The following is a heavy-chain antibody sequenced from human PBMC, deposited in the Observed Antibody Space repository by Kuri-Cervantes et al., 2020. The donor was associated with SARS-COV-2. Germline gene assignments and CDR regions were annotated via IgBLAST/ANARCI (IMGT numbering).Heavy chain of an antibody. CDR3: ARGEYGLVTAAKKAQYFQH. V-gene: IGHV4-38-2*01. CDR1: GYSISSGYY. CDR2: IYHSGST. D-gene: IGHD2-2*01. J-gene: IGHJ1*01. Sequence: SETLSLTCAVSGYSISSGYYWGWIRQPPGKRLEWSGSIYHSGSTYYNPSLKSRITISVDTSKNQFSLMLNSVTAADTAVYYCARGEYGLVTAAKKAQYFQHWGQGTLVTVSS.